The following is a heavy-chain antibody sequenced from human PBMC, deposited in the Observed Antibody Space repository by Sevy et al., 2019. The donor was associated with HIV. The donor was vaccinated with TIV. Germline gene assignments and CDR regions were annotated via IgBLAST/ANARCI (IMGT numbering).Heavy chain of an antibody. J-gene: IGHJ4*02. CDR1: GYTLTELS. Sequence: ASVKVSCKVSGYTLTELSMHWVRQAPGKGLEWMGSFDPEDGETIYAQKSQGRVTMTEDTSADTAYMELSSLRSEDTAVYFCATTKDYYDSSGCPFDYWGQGTLVTVSS. CDR3: ATTKDYYDSSGCPFDY. CDR2: FDPEDGET. D-gene: IGHD3-22*01. V-gene: IGHV1-24*01.